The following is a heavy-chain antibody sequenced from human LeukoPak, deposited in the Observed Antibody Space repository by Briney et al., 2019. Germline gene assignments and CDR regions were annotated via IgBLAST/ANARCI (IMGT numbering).Heavy chain of an antibody. V-gene: IGHV4-39*01. CDR1: GGSISSSSYY. J-gene: IGHJ4*02. D-gene: IGHD3-22*01. CDR3: ASTDSSGYYSDFDY. CDR2: IYYSGST. Sequence: SETLSLTCTVAGGSISSSSYYWGWIRQPPGKGLEWIGSIYYSGSTYYNPSLKSRVTISVDTSKNQFSLKLSSVTAADTAVYYCASTDSSGYYSDFDYWGQGTLVTVSS.